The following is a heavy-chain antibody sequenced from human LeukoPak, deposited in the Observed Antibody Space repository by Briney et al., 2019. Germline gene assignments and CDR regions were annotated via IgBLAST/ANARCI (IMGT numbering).Heavy chain of an antibody. CDR3: GTDKQWLVPWFDP. V-gene: IGHV3-33*01. Sequence: GGSLRLSCAASGFTFSSYGMHWVRQAPGKGLEWVAVIWYDGSNKYYADSVKGRFTISRDNSKNTLYLQMNSLRAEDTAVYYCGTDKQWLVPWFDPWGQGTLVTVSS. CDR2: IWYDGSNK. CDR1: GFTFSSYG. J-gene: IGHJ5*02. D-gene: IGHD6-19*01.